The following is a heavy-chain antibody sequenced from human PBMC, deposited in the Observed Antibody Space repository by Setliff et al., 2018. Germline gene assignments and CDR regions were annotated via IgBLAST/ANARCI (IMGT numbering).Heavy chain of an antibody. V-gene: IGHV5-51*01. Sequence: PGESLKISCQGSGYSFTDYWIAWVRQTPGKGPEWMGTIYPGNADTRYSPSFQGQVTISTDTSINTAFLQWSNLKASDTAIYYCARSLVGATYSVYFDYWGQGALVTVSS. D-gene: IGHD1-26*01. J-gene: IGHJ4*02. CDR3: ARSLVGATYSVYFDY. CDR1: GYSFTDYW. CDR2: IYPGNADT.